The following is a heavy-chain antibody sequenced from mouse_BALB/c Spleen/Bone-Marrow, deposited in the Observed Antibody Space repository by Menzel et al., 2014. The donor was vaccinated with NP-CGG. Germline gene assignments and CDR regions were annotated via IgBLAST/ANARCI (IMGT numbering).Heavy chain of an antibody. V-gene: IGHV2-9*02. D-gene: IGHD1-2*01. J-gene: IGHJ2*01. CDR2: GGVT. Sequence: GGVTNYNSTLMSRLSISKDNSKSQVFLKMNSLQSDDTAMYYCARGLRLRDYFDYWGQGTTLTVSS. CDR3: ARGLRLRDYFDY.